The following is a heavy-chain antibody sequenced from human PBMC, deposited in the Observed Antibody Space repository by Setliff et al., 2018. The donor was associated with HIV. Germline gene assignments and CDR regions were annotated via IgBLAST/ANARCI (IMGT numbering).Heavy chain of an antibody. D-gene: IGHD2-15*01. V-gene: IGHV3-7*01. J-gene: IGHJ6*03. CDR2: IKQDGSEK. Sequence: GGSLRLSCAASGFSFSTYWMSWVRQAPGKGLEWVTNIKQDGSEKYYMASVRGRFTISRDNAKNSLYLEMNSLRDEDTAVYYCARLRGGYCSGGRCYSKNYYYYYYMDVWGKGTTVTVSS. CDR3: ARLRGGYCSGGRCYSKNYYYYYYMDV. CDR1: GFSFSTYW.